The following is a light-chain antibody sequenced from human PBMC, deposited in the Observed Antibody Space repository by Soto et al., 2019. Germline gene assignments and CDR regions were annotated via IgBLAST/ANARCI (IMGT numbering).Light chain of an antibody. CDR2: DVS. CDR3: SSYTSSSTYV. J-gene: IGLJ1*01. Sequence: QSALTQPASVSGSPGQSITISCTGTSSDVGGYNYVSWYQQLPGKAPKLMIYDVSNRPSGVSNRFSGSKSGNTASLTISGLQAEDEADYYCSSYTSSSTYVFGTGTKVTV. CDR1: SSDVGGYNY. V-gene: IGLV2-14*01.